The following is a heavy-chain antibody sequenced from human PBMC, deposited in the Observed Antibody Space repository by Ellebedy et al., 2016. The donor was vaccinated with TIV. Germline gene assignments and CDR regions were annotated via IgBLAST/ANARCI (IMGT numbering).Heavy chain of an antibody. V-gene: IGHV4-59*01. D-gene: IGHD3-3*01. J-gene: IGHJ5*02. Sequence: MPSETLSLTCTVSGGSISGYYWSWIRQPPGKGLEWIGNMHHSGSTNYNPSLKSRVSISVDTSENQFSLKLSSVTAADTAVYYCARVGNDLWSGYLSSWGQGTVVTVSS. CDR2: MHHSGST. CDR1: GGSISGYY. CDR3: ARVGNDLWSGYLSS.